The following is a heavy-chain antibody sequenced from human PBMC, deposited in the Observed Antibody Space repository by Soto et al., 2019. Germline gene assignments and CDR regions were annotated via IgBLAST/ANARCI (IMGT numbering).Heavy chain of an antibody. CDR2: ISYDGSNK. Sequence: LRLSCAASGFTFSSYGMHWVRQAPGKGLEWVAVISYDGSNKYYADSVKGRFTISRDNSKNTLYLQMKSLRAEDTAVYYCEKVYSGYDWGDYYYYYGMDVWGKGTTVTDSS. CDR1: GFTFSSYG. CDR3: EKVYSGYDWGDYYYYYGMDV. J-gene: IGHJ6*04. V-gene: IGHV3-30*18. D-gene: IGHD5-12*01.